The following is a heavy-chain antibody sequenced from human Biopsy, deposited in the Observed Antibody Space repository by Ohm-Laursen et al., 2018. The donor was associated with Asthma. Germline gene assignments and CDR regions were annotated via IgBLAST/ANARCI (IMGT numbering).Heavy chain of an antibody. CDR2: IYYPGSD. CDR3: ARGPNYHGSGRAPIGMDV. CDR1: GGSVSTGSYY. V-gene: IGHV4-61*01. J-gene: IGHJ6*02. D-gene: IGHD3-10*01. Sequence: SETLSLTCTASGGSVSTGSYYWSWIRQPPGKGLEWLGYIYYPGSDNYNPSLKSRVTISVDTSKNQFSLRLNSVTAADTAVYYCARGPNYHGSGRAPIGMDVWGQGTTVTVSS.